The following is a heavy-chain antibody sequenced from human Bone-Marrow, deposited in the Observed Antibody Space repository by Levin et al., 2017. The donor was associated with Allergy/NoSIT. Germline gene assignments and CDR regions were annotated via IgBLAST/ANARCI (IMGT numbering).Heavy chain of an antibody. CDR3: VKDQYSTPFD. CDR1: GFTVYNNY. J-gene: IGHJ4*02. CDR2: IYSGGTT. D-gene: IGHD4-11*01. V-gene: IGHV3-66*01. Sequence: GVSLKISCAVSGFTVYNNYMSWVRQAPGKGLEWVSLIYSGGTTQYADSVKGRFTISRDSSKNTLFLEMNSLSGEDTAIYYCVKDQYSTPFDWGQGTLVTVSS.